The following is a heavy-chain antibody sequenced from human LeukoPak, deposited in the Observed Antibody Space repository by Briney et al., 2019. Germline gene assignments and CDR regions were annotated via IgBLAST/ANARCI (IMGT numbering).Heavy chain of an antibody. CDR1: GGSISGYY. J-gene: IGHJ6*03. D-gene: IGHD6-13*01. CDR3: ARDYKQQRYYYYYYMDV. CDR2: VYTSGST. Sequence: SEILSLTCSVSGGSISGYYWTWIRQPAGKGLEWIGRVYTSGSTHYNPSLKSRVTMSVDTSKNQFSLKLSSVTAADTAVYYCARDYKQQRYYYYYYMDVWGKGTTVTVSS. V-gene: IGHV4-4*07.